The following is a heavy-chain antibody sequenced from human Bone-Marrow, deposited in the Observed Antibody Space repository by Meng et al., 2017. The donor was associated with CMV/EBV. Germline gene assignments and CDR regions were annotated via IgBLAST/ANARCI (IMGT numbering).Heavy chain of an antibody. D-gene: IGHD3-10*01. CDR3: ATGLWVPTYYYGSGMGDY. V-gene: IGHV1-24*01. CDR1: GCTPTELS. J-gene: IGHJ4*02. CDR2: FDPEDGET. Sequence: ASVKVSCKGSGCTPTELSMHWVRQAPGKGLEWMGGFDPEDGETIYAQKFQGRVTMTEDTSTDTAYMELSSLRSEDTAVYDCATGLWVPTYYYGSGMGDYWGQGTLVTVSS.